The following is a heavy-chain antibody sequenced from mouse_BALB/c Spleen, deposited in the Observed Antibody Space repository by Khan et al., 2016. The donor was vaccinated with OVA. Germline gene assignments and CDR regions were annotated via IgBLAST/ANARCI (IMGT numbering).Heavy chain of an antibody. Sequence: EVQLVESGGGLVQPAGSLKLSCAASGFTFSSYGMSWVRQTPDTRLELVATITSNGGSTYYPDSVKGRFTISRDNAKNTLYLQMSSLKSEDTAMYYCARMARTINWGQGTTLTVSS. J-gene: IGHJ2*01. CDR3: ARMARTIN. CDR1: GFTFSSYG. CDR2: ITSNGGST. V-gene: IGHV5-6-3*01.